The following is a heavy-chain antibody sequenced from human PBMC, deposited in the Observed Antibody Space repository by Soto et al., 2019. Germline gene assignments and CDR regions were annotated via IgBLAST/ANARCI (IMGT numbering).Heavy chain of an antibody. CDR3: ASCGNIAVVTASFDY. CDR2: IHPSGGGS. D-gene: IGHD2-21*02. V-gene: IGHV1-46*02. J-gene: IGHJ4*02. CDR1: VYTLNTYY. Sequence: QVQLVQSGAEVKKPGASVKVSCKPSVYTLNTYYLHWVRQAPGQVLEWMGIIHPSGGGSTYAQKSLGRVTMNRDTSTRTGFMELSTRRSADTAVYYCASCGNIAVVTASFDYWGQGTLITVSS.